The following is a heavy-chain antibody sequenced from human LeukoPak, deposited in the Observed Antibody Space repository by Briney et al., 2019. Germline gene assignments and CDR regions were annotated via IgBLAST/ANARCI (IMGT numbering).Heavy chain of an antibody. CDR1: GYTFSDYY. J-gene: IGHJ4*02. V-gene: IGHV1-2*02. CDR3: ARVGRDGYNRLFDY. D-gene: IGHD5-24*01. Sequence: ASVKVSCKASGYTFSDYYMHWVRQAPGQGLEWMGWINPNSGGTDYAQKFQGRVTMTRDTSISTAYMELSRLRSDDTAIYYCARVGRDGYNRLFDYWGQGTLATVSS. CDR2: INPNSGGT.